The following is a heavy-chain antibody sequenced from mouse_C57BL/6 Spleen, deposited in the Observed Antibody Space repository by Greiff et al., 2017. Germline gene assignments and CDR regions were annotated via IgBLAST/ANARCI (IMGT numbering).Heavy chain of an antibody. V-gene: IGHV1-54*01. CDR1: GYAFTNYL. CDR2: INPGSGGT. J-gene: IGHJ2*01. D-gene: IGHD4-1*01. Sequence: QVQLKESGAELVRPGTSVKVSCKASGYAFTNYLIEWVKQRPGQGLEWIGVINPGSGGTTYNEKFKGKATLTADKSSSTAYMQLSSLTSEDSAVYFCARSGGTGFDDWGQGTTLTVSS. CDR3: ARSGGTGFDD.